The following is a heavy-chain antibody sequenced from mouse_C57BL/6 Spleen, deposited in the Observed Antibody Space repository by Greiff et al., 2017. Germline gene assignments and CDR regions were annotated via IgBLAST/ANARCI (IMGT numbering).Heavy chain of an antibody. D-gene: IGHD2-2*01. CDR1: GYTFTDYN. Sequence: EVQLQQSGPELVKPGASVKMSCKASGYTFTDYNMHWVKQSHGKSLEWIGYINPNNGGTSYNQKFKGKATLTVNKSSSTAYMELRSLTSEDSAVYYCARSYGYDGGYYFDYWGQGTTLTVSS. CDR2: INPNNGGT. V-gene: IGHV1-22*01. J-gene: IGHJ2*01. CDR3: ARSYGYDGGYYFDY.